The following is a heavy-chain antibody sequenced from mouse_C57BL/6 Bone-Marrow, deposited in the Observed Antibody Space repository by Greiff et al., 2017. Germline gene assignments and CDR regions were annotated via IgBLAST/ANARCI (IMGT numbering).Heavy chain of an antibody. Sequence: EVQLQQSGAELVRPGASVKLSCTASGFNIKDDYMHWVKQRPEQGLEWIGWIDPENGDTEYASKFQGKAPITADTSSNPAYLQLSSLTSEDTAVYYCSTVNDAWFAYWGQGTLVTVSA. J-gene: IGHJ3*01. V-gene: IGHV14-4*01. CDR1: GFNIKDDY. CDR3: STVNDAWFAY. CDR2: IDPENGDT.